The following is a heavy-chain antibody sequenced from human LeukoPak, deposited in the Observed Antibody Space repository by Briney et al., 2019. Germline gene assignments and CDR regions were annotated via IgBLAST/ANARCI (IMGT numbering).Heavy chain of an antibody. D-gene: IGHD3-16*02. V-gene: IGHV1-18*01. CDR2: ISAYNGNT. Sequence: ASVKVSCKASGYTFTSYAMHWVRQAPGQGLEWMGWISAYNGNTNYAQKLQGRVTMTTDTSTSTAYMELRSLRSDDTAVYYCARIPNSYDYVWGSYRYQLDYWGQGTLVTVSS. CDR1: GYTFTSYA. J-gene: IGHJ4*02. CDR3: ARIPNSYDYVWGSYRYQLDY.